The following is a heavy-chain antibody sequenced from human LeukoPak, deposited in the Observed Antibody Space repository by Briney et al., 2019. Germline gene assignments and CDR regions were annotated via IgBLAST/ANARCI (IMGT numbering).Heavy chain of an antibody. CDR1: RFDFKSYW. CDR2: IKHDGSEK. D-gene: IGHD3-3*01. V-gene: IGHV3-7*04. CDR3: ARGATFYDFWSGLKVSDY. J-gene: IGHJ4*02. Sequence: GGSLRLSCAASRFDFKSYWMSWVRQVPGKGLEWVANIKHDGSEKNYVDSVKGRFAISRDNDKKSLYLQMNSLRAEDTAVYYCARGATFYDFWSGLKVSDYWGQGTLVTVSS.